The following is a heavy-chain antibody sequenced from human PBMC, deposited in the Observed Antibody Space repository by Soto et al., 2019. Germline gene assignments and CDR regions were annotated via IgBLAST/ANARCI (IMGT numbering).Heavy chain of an antibody. J-gene: IGHJ3*02. Sequence: GGSLRLSCTASGFTFSDYAMSWFRQAPGKGLEWVGFIRSKAYGGTTEYAASVKGRFTISRDDSKSIAYLQMNSLKTEDTAVYYCTRDPRGLSGYEFSAFDIWGQGTMVTVSS. CDR3: TRDPRGLSGYEFSAFDI. D-gene: IGHD5-12*01. CDR1: GFTFSDYA. CDR2: IRSKAYGGTT. V-gene: IGHV3-49*03.